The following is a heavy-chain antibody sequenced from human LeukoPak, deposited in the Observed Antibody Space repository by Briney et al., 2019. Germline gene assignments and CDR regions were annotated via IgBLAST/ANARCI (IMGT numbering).Heavy chain of an antibody. Sequence: GASVKVSCKASGYTFTSYGISWVRQAPGQGLEWMGWISAYNGATNYAQKLQGRVTMTTDTSANTAYMELRSLTSDDTAVYYRARSPSSSGWYADYWGLGTLVTVSS. V-gene: IGHV1-18*01. D-gene: IGHD6-19*01. CDR3: ARSPSSSGWYADY. CDR2: ISAYNGAT. CDR1: GYTFTSYG. J-gene: IGHJ4*02.